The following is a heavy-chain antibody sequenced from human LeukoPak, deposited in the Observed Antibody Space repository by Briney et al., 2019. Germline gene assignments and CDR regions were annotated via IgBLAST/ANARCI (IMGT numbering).Heavy chain of an antibody. V-gene: IGHV1-18*04. J-gene: IGHJ5*02. CDR1: GYTFTSYG. CDR3: ARDWSFGSGSYNNWFDP. Sequence: GASVTVSCKASGYTFTSYGISWVRQAPGQGLEWMGWISAYNGNTNYAQKLQGRVTMTTDTSTSTAYMELRSLRSDDTAVYYCARDWSFGSGSYNNWFDPWGQGTLVTVSS. D-gene: IGHD3-10*01. CDR2: ISAYNGNT.